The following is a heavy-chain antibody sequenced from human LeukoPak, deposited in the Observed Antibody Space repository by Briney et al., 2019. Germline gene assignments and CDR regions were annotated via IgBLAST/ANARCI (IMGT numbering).Heavy chain of an antibody. V-gene: IGHV3-23*01. CDR1: GFTFARYA. CDR3: AKDQLVIDCYFDN. Sequence: PGGSLRLSCAASGFTFARYAMSWVRQAPGKGLEWVSVISSSGGTTYYADSVKGRFTISRDNSKNTVFLQMNSLRAEDTAVYYCAKDQLVIDCYFDNWGQGTLVTVSS. D-gene: IGHD2-21*01. J-gene: IGHJ4*02. CDR2: ISSSGGTT.